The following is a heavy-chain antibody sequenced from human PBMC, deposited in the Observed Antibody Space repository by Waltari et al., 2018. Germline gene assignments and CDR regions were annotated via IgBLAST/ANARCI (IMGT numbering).Heavy chain of an antibody. J-gene: IGHJ4*02. CDR3: ARVVAGTDY. CDR2: IKQDGSEK. D-gene: IGHD6-19*01. CDR1: GFTFSSHG. Sequence: EVQLVESGGGLVQPGGSVRLSCAASGFTFSSHGMSWVRQGPGKGLEWVANIKQDGSEKYYVDSVKGRFTISRDNAKNSLYLQMNSLRAEDTTVYYCARVVAGTDYWGQGTLVTVSS. V-gene: IGHV3-7*01.